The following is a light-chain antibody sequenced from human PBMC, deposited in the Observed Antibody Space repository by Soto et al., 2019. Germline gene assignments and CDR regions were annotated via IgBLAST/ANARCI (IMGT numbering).Light chain of an antibody. Sequence: DIQMTQSPSSLSASIGDTVTITCRASQGIGIYLAWYQQKPGTVPKLLIYSGTTLHSGVPSRFSGSGSGTDFTLTISGLQPEDVAIYYCQKYNRAPLTFGPGTKADLK. CDR2: SGT. CDR1: QGIGIY. V-gene: IGKV1-27*01. CDR3: QKYNRAPLT. J-gene: IGKJ3*01.